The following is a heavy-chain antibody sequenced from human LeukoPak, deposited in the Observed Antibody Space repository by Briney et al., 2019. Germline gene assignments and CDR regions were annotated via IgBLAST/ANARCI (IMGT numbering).Heavy chain of an antibody. D-gene: IGHD3-9*01. CDR2: IWYDGSNK. Sequence: GRSLRLSCAASGFTFSSYGVHWVRQAPGKGLEWVAVIWYDGSNKYYADSVKGRFTISRDNSKNTLYLQMNSLRAEDTAVYYCARGFDWLLLGPFDYWGQGTLVTVSS. CDR1: GFTFSSYG. CDR3: ARGFDWLLLGPFDY. J-gene: IGHJ4*02. V-gene: IGHV3-33*01.